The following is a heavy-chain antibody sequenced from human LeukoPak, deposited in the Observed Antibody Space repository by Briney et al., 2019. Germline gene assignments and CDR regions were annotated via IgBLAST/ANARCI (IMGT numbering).Heavy chain of an antibody. CDR3: AATDIVVVPATTHFDY. D-gene: IGHD2-2*01. V-gene: IGHV4-34*01. Sequence: PSETLSLTCAVYGGSFSGYYWSWIRQPPGKGLEWIGEINHSGSTNYNPSLKSRVTISVDTSKNQFSLKLSSVTAADTAVYYCAATDIVVVPATTHFDYWGQGTLVTVSS. J-gene: IGHJ4*02. CDR2: INHSGST. CDR1: GGSFSGYY.